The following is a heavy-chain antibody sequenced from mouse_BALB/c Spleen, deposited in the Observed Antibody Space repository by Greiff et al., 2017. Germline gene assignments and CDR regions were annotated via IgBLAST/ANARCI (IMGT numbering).Heavy chain of an antibody. CDR1: GYTFTSYW. CDR3: TRGWDEGMFAD. V-gene: IGHV1-69*02. D-gene: IGHD4-1*01. Sequence: VQLQQPGAELVRPGASVKLSCKASGYTFTSYWINWVKQRPGQGLEWIGNIYPSDSYTNYNQKFKDKATLTVDKSSSTAYMQLSSPTSEDSAVYYCTRGWDEGMFADWGQGTLVTVSA. CDR2: IYPSDSYT. J-gene: IGHJ3*01.